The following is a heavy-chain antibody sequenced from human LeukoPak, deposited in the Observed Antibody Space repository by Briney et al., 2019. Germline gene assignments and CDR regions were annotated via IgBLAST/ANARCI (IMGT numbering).Heavy chain of an antibody. D-gene: IGHD5-12*01. CDR3: ARDGYSGYDIDY. Sequence: GGSLRLSCAASGFTFSSYAMHWVRQAPGKGLEWVAVISYDGSNKYHADSVKGRFTISRDNSKNTLYLQMNSLRAEDTAVYYCARDGYSGYDIDYWGQGTLVTVSS. CDR1: GFTFSSYA. V-gene: IGHV3-30-3*01. J-gene: IGHJ4*02. CDR2: ISYDGSNK.